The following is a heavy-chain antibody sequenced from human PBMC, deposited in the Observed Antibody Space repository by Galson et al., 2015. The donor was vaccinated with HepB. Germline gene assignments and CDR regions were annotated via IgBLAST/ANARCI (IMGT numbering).Heavy chain of an antibody. D-gene: IGHD5-18*01. CDR1: GFTFNSYG. CDR2: ISPDGSTP. V-gene: IGHV3-30*03. J-gene: IGHJ5*02. Sequence: SLRLSCAASGFTFNSYGLHWVRQAPGEGLEWVAVISPDGSTPYYADSVQGRFTISRDNSKNTLYLQMNSLRTEDAAVYYCARARGYSYGYNWFDPWGQGTLVTVSS. CDR3: ARARGYSYGYNWFDP.